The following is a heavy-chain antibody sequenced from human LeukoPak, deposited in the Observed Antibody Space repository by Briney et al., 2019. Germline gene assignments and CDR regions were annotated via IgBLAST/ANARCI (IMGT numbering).Heavy chain of an antibody. D-gene: IGHD6-13*01. CDR2: IYYSGST. Sequence: SQTLSLTCTVSGGSISSGSYYWGWIRQPPGKGLEWIGSIYYSGSTYYNPSLKSRVTISVDTSKNQFSLKLSSVTAADTAVYYCARLAVAAAGTFDYWGQGTLVTVSS. V-gene: IGHV4-39*01. J-gene: IGHJ4*02. CDR1: GGSISSGSYY. CDR3: ARLAVAAAGTFDY.